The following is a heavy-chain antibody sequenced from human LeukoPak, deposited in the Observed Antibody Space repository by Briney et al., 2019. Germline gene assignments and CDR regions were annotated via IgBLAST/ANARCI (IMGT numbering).Heavy chain of an antibody. J-gene: IGHJ4*02. CDR1: GGTFSSYA. CDR3: ARDLLPMTIAGIND. CDR2: IIPIFGTA. D-gene: IGHD1-20*01. V-gene: IGHV1-69*01. Sequence: SVKVSCKASGGTFSSYAISWVRQAPGQGLEWMGGIIPIFGTANYAQKFQGRVTITADESTSTAYMELSSLRSEDTAVYYCARDLLPMTIAGINDWGQGTLVTVSA.